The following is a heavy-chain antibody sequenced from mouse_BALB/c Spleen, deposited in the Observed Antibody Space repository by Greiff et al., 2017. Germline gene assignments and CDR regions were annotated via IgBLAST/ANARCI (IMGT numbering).Heavy chain of an antibody. Sequence: EVQRVESGGGLVQPGGSLKLSCAASGFTFSSYGMSWVRQTPDKRLELVATINSNGGSTYYPDSVKGRFTISRDNAKNTLYLQMSSLKSEDTAMYYCARKYGNSNYFDYWGQGTTLTVSS. CDR2: INSNGGST. CDR3: ARKYGNSNYFDY. J-gene: IGHJ2*01. CDR1: GFTFSSYG. V-gene: IGHV5-6-3*01. D-gene: IGHD2-10*02.